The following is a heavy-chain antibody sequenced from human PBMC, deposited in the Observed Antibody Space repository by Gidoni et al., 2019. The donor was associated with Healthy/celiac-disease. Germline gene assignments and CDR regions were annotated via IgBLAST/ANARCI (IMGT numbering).Heavy chain of an antibody. V-gene: IGHV1-46*01. CDR3: ARGLWWFDY. CDR2: INPSGGST. D-gene: IGHD2-21*01. Sequence: HVQLVRSGAELKKPEASVKDSCKSSGYTFTRYYMHWVRQAHGRGLEWMGIINPSGGSTSYAQKFQGRVTMTRDTSTSRVYMELSSLRSEDTAVYYCARGLWWFDYWGQGTLVTVSS. J-gene: IGHJ4*02. CDR1: GYTFTRYY.